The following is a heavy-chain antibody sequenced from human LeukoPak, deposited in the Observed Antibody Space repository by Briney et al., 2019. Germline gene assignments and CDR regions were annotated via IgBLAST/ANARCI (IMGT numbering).Heavy chain of an antibody. CDR1: GFTFSSYG. Sequence: PGGSLRLSCAASGFTFSSYGMSWVRQAPGKGLEWVSAISGSGGSTYYADSVKGRFTISRDNSKNTLYLQMNSLRAEDTAVYYCARDLLDSSGYYSEGELDYWGQGTLVTVSS. CDR3: ARDLLDSSGYYSEGELDY. CDR2: ISGSGGST. V-gene: IGHV3-23*01. J-gene: IGHJ4*02. D-gene: IGHD3-22*01.